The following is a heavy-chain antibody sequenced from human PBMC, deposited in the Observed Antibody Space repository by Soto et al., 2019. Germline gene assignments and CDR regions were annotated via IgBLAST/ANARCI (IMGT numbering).Heavy chain of an antibody. CDR3: ARSSTTLLEVPDY. D-gene: IGHD1-1*01. J-gene: IGHJ4*02. Sequence: SETLSLTCTVSGGSISSYYWNWIRQPPGKELEWIGYIYYSGSTRYNPSLKSRVTMSVDTSKNQISLKLRSVTAADTAVYFWARSSTTLLEVPDYWGQGTQVTVSS. CDR1: GGSISSYY. CDR2: IYYSGST. V-gene: IGHV4-59*01.